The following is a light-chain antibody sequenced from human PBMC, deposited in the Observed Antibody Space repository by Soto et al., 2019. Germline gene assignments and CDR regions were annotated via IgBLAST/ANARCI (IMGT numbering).Light chain of an antibody. V-gene: IGKV3-20*01. CDR1: QSVYKNF. CDR3: QQYGRSAPT. J-gene: IGKJ4*02. Sequence: EIVLTQSPGTLSLSPGERATLSCRASQSVYKNFLAWYQQKPGQAPKLLINGASNRATGIPDRFSGSGSGTAYSLFIDRLQHDYFAVHSCQQYGRSAPTFGGGTKVAIK. CDR2: GAS.